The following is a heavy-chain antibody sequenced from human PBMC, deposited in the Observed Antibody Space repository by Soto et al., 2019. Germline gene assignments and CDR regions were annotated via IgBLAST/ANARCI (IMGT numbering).Heavy chain of an antibody. V-gene: IGHV1-3*01. D-gene: IGHD4-17*01. CDR2: LNAGNGNT. CDR3: ARDRAESTVTTGGFDP. CDR1: GYTFTSYA. J-gene: IGHJ5*02. Sequence: QVQLVQSGAEVKKPGASVKVSCKASGYTFTSYAMHWVRQAPGQRLEWMGWLNAGNGNTKYSQKFQGRVTITRDTSASTAYMELSSLRSEDTAVYYCARDRAESTVTTGGFDPWGQGTLVTVSS.